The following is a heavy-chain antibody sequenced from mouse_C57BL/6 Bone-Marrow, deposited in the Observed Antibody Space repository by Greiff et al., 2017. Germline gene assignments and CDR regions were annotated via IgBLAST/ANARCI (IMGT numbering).Heavy chain of an antibody. J-gene: IGHJ4*01. CDR3: TANWDAMDY. Sequence: EVMLVESGGGLVQPGGSMKLSCVASGFTFSNYWMNWVRQSPEKGLEWVAQIRLKSDNYATHYAESVKGRFTISRDDSKSSVYLQMNNLRAEDTGIYYCTANWDAMDYWGQGTSVTVSS. CDR2: IRLKSDNYAT. D-gene: IGHD4-1*01. CDR1: GFTFSNYW. V-gene: IGHV6-3*01.